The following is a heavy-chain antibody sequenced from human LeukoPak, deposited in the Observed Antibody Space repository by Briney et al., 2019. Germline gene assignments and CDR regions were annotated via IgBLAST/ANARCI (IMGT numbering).Heavy chain of an antibody. Sequence: GGSLRLSCAASGITFSPHIMCWVRQAPGKGLEWVTTISSDGTKEYYADSVKGRFTISRDNSKNTLSLQMSSLRAEDTAMYYCATAPHGMDVWGQRTTVTVSS. V-gene: IGHV3-30*03. CDR2: ISSDGTKE. CDR1: GITFSPHI. CDR3: ATAPHGMDV. J-gene: IGHJ6*02.